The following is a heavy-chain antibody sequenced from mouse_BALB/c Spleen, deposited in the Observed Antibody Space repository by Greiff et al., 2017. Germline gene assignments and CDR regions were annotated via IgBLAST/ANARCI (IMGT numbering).Heavy chain of an antibody. CDR1: GFTFSSYA. Sequence: EVQVVESGGGLVKPGGSLKLSCAASGFTFSSYAMSWVRQTPEKRLEWVASISSGGSTYYPDSVKGRFTISRDNARNILYLQMSSLRSEDTAMYYCARGYDGYFAYWGQGTLVTVSA. CDR3: ARGYDGYFAY. CDR2: ISSGGST. J-gene: IGHJ3*01. V-gene: IGHV5-6-5*01. D-gene: IGHD2-3*01.